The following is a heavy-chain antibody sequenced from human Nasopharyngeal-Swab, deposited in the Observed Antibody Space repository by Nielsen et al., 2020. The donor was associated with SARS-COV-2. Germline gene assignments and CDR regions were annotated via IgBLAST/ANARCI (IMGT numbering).Heavy chain of an antibody. J-gene: IGHJ4*02. D-gene: IGHD6-6*01. CDR1: GFTFSNYA. V-gene: IGHV3-23*01. CDR2: MSGSGGHT. CDR3: AKDRRPLDY. Sequence: GGPLKISCAASGFTFSNYAMSWVRQAPGKGLEWVSGMSGSGGHTYYADSVKGRFTMSRDNSKNTLYLQVNSLRAEDTAVYYCAKDRRPLDYWGQGTLVTVSS.